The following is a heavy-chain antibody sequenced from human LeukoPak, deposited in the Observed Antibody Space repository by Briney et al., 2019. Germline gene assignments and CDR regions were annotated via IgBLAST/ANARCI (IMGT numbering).Heavy chain of an antibody. J-gene: IGHJ4*02. Sequence: PSQTLSLTCTVSGGSLNTYYWSWIRQPPGKGLEWIGYIYYSGSTNYNPSLKSRVTISVDTSKNQFSLKLSSVTAADTAVYYCARHCGGDCFPSLDHWGQGTLVTVSS. CDR2: IYYSGST. D-gene: IGHD2-21*02. CDR3: ARHCGGDCFPSLDH. V-gene: IGHV4-59*01. CDR1: GGSLNTYY.